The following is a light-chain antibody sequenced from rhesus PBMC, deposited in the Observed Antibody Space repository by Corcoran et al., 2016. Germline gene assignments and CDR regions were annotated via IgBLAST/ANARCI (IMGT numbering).Light chain of an antibody. Sequence: DIQMTQSPSSLSASVGDRVTITCRASQGISNWLAWYQQKPGKAPSLLIYRASNVETGVPSRFSGSGSGIDFTLTISSLQPEDIATYDCQQHDNSPPSFGQGTKVEIK. CDR3: QQHDNSPPS. J-gene: IGKJ2*01. CDR2: RAS. CDR1: QGISNW. V-gene: IGKV1-69*01.